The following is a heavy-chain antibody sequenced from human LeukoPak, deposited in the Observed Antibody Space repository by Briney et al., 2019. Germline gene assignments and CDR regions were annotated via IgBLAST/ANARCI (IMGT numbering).Heavy chain of an antibody. Sequence: GASVKVSCKASGYTFTSYGISWVRQAPGQGLEWMGWISAYNGNTNYAQKLQGRVTMTTDTSTSTAYMELRSLRSDDTAVYYCARDFRSPYSSSWYTVGAFDIWGQGTMVTVSS. V-gene: IGHV1-18*01. J-gene: IGHJ3*02. CDR1: GYTFTSYG. D-gene: IGHD6-13*01. CDR3: ARDFRSPYSSSWYTVGAFDI. CDR2: ISAYNGNT.